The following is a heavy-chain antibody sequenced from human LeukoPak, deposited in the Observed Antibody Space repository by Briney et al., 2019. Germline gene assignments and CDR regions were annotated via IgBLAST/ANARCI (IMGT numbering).Heavy chain of an antibody. J-gene: IGHJ4*02. CDR1: GFTFDDYA. CDR2: ISWNSGSI. V-gene: IGHV3-9*01. D-gene: IGHD6-13*01. Sequence: HPGGSLRLSCAASGFTFDDYAMPWVRHAPGKGLEWVSGISWNSGSIVYADSVKGRFTISRDNAKNSLYLQMNSLRAEDTAVYYCASWPYNYWGQGTLVTVSS. CDR3: ASWPYNY.